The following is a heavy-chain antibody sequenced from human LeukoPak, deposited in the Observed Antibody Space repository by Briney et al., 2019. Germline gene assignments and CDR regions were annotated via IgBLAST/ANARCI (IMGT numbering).Heavy chain of an antibody. CDR2: ISSSGTTI. V-gene: IGHV3-48*03. J-gene: IGHJ4*02. CDR3: ARADY. CDR1: GFTLSSFE. Sequence: GGSLRLSCAASGFTLSSFEMNWVRQAPGKGLEWVSYISSSGTTIYYADSVKGRFTTSRDNAKNSLYLQMNSLRPEDTAVYYCARADYWGQGALVTVSS.